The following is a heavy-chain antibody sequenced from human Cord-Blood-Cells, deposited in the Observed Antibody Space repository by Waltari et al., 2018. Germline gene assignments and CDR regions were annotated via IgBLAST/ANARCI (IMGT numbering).Heavy chain of an antibody. CDR2: INHSGST. D-gene: IGHD6-6*01. CDR1: GESFSGYF. V-gene: IGHV4-34*01. J-gene: IGHJ3*02. Sequence: QVQLQQWGAGLLKPSETLSLTCAVYGESFSGYFWSWTRQPPGKGLEWIGEINHSGSTNYNPSLKSRVTISVDTSKNQFSLKLSSVTAADTAVYYCARRGTYSSSSFAFDIWGQGTMVTVSS. CDR3: ARRGTYSSSSFAFDI.